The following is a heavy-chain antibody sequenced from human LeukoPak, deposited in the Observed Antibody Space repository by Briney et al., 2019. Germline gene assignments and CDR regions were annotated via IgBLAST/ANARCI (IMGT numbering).Heavy chain of an antibody. CDR2: IYYSGST. D-gene: IGHD1-26*01. V-gene: IGHV4-59*12. J-gene: IGHJ4*02. Sequence: SETLSLTCTVSGGSISSYYWSWIRQPPGKGLEWIGYIYYSGSTNYNPSLKSRVTISVDTSKNQFSLKLSSVTAADTAVYYCAGEDGWDNDDWGQGTLVTVSS. CDR1: GGSISSYY. CDR3: AGEDGWDNDD.